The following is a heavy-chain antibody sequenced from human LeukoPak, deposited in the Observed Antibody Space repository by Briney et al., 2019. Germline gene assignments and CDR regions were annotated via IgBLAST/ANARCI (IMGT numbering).Heavy chain of an antibody. D-gene: IGHD3-22*01. J-gene: IGHJ4*02. V-gene: IGHV1-24*01. Sequence: WASVKVSCKASGGTFSSYAISWVRQAPGKGLEWMGGFDPDDGETIYAQKFQGRVTMTEDTSTDTAYMELSSLRSEDTAVYYCATIGNDYYDSSGYYGGGYWGQGTLVTVSS. CDR1: GGTFSSYA. CDR2: FDPDDGET. CDR3: ATIGNDYYDSSGYYGGGY.